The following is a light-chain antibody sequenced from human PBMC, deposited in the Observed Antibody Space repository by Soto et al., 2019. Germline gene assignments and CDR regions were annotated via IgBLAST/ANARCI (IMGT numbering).Light chain of an antibody. V-gene: IGLV2-14*01. CDR1: SSDVGGYNS. CDR3: SSFTSSITYV. J-gene: IGLJ1*01. CDR2: DVT. Sequence: VLTQPASVSGSPGQSITISCTGTSSDVGGYNSVSWYRQDPGKAPKLMIYDVTNRPSGVSNRFSGSKSGNTASLTISGLQAEDEADYYCSSFTSSITYVFGTGTKVTV.